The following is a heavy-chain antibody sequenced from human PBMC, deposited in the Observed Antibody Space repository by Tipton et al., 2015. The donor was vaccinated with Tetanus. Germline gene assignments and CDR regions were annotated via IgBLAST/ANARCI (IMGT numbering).Heavy chain of an antibody. Sequence: TLSLTCNVSGASINAGGYLWTWVRQHPGKGLEWIGNIYHYTQRTSHTPSLDSRVSISVDTSKNQFSLRLNSVTAADTAVYYCARGLPREPFYLDYWGQGKQVTVSS. CDR1: GASINAGGYL. D-gene: IGHD1-26*01. CDR2: IYHYTQRT. CDR3: ARGLPREPFYLDY. V-gene: IGHV4-31*03. J-gene: IGHJ4*02.